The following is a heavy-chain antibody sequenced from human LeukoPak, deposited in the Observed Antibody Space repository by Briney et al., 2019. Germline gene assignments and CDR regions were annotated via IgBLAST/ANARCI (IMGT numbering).Heavy chain of an antibody. D-gene: IGHD4-17*01. CDR1: GGSFSGYY. CDR3: ARDPTTVTKGFDI. CDR2: ISSIGST. Sequence: KPSETLSLTCAVYGGSFSGYYWSWIRQPPGKGLEWIGYISSIGSTNYNPSLKSRVTISVDTSKKQFSLKMTSVTAADTAVYYCARDPTTVTKGFDIWGQGTMVTVSS. V-gene: IGHV4-59*01. J-gene: IGHJ3*02.